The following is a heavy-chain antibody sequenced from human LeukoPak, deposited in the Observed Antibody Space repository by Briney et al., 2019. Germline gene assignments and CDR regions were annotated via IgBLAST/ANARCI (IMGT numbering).Heavy chain of an antibody. CDR1: GGSISSYY. J-gene: IGHJ4*02. CDR2: IYYSGST. V-gene: IGHV4-59*01. Sequence: PSETLSLTCTVSGGSISSYYWRWIRQPPGKGLEWIGYIYYSGSTNYNPSLKSRVTISVDTSKNQFSLKLSSVTAADTAVYYCAREPTRTSPDYWGQGTLVTVSS. CDR3: AREPTRTSPDY. D-gene: IGHD1-7*01.